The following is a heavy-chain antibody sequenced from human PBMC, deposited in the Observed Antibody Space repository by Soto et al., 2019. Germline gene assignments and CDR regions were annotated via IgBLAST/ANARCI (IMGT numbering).Heavy chain of an antibody. CDR3: ARSDSTFYAATPIYYGLAP. D-gene: IGHD2-15*01. CDR2: IIPILGIA. Sequence: SVKVSCKASGGTFSSYTISWVRQAPGQGLEWMGRIIPILGIANYAQKFQGRVTITADKSTSTAYMELSSLRSEDTAVYYCARSDSTFYAATPIYYGLAPWGQGTLVTVSS. J-gene: IGHJ5*02. V-gene: IGHV1-69*02. CDR1: GGTFSSYT.